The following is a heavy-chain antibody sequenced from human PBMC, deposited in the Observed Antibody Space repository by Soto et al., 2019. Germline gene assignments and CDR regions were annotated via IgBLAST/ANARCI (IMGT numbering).Heavy chain of an antibody. CDR3: ARSGGSYRAWDY. CDR1: GYTFTDYD. J-gene: IGHJ4*02. CDR2: VSPDSGNS. Sequence: ASVKVSCKTSGYTFTDYDIKWVRQAPGQGLEWMGWVSPDSGNSGYAKQFQGRVTMTRDTSISTVYMELNSLTSADTAVYYCARSGGSYRAWDYWGQGTLVTVSS. D-gene: IGHD1-26*01. V-gene: IGHV1-8*01.